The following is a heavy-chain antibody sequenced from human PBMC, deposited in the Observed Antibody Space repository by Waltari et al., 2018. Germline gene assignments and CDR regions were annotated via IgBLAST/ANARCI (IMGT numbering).Heavy chain of an antibody. Sequence: QVQLVESGGGVVQPGRSLRLSCAAPGFTFSSYAMHWVRQAPGKGMGWVAVISYDGSNKYYSDSVKGRFTISRDNSKNTLYLQMNSLRAEDTAVYYCADGYNSDYWGQGTLVTVSS. J-gene: IGHJ4*02. CDR1: GFTFSSYA. CDR2: ISYDGSNK. V-gene: IGHV3-30-3*01. CDR3: ADGYNSDY. D-gene: IGHD5-12*01.